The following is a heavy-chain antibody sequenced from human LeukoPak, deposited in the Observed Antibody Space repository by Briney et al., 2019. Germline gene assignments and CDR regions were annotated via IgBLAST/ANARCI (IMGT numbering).Heavy chain of an antibody. CDR3: ARDGIAVAGTHYMDV. J-gene: IGHJ6*03. V-gene: IGHV1-2*02. D-gene: IGHD6-19*01. CDR1: GYTFTGYY. CDR2: INPNSGGT. Sequence: ASVTVSCKASGYTFTGYYMHWVRQAPGQGLEWMGWINPNSGGTNYAQKFQGRVTMTRDTSISTAYMELSRLRSDDTAVYYCARDGIAVAGTHYMDVWGKGTTVTISS.